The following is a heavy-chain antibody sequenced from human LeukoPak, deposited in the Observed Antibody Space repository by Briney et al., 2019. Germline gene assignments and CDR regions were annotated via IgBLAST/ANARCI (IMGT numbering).Heavy chain of an antibody. V-gene: IGHV4-34*01. J-gene: IGHJ4*02. Sequence: SETLSLTCAVYGGSFSGYYWSWIRQPPGKGLEWIGEINHSGSTNYNPSLKSRVTISVDTSKNQFSLKLSSVTAADTAVYYCARAANDDSSGYPYYFDYWGQGTLVTVSS. CDR3: ARAANDDSSGYPYYFDY. CDR2: INHSGST. CDR1: GGSFSGYY. D-gene: IGHD3-22*01.